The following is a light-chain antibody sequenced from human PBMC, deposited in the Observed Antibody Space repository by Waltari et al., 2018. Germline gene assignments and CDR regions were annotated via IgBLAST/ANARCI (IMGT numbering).Light chain of an antibody. CDR1: QTVRTTY. V-gene: IGKV3-20*01. CDR2: GAA. J-gene: IGKJ4*01. Sequence: ENVLTQSPGTLSLSPGERATLPCRASQTVRTTYLAWSQQKPGQAPTLLIYGAASRATGIPDRFSGSGSGTDFSLTISSLEPEDFAVYYCQQYDISPLTFGGGTKVEIK. CDR3: QQYDISPLT.